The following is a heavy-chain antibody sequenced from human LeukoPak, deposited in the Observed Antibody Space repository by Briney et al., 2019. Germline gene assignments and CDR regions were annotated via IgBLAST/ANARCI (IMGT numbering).Heavy chain of an antibody. CDR3: ARQYYYDSSGSTFDP. CDR2: IYNSGST. CDR1: GDSISSSTYY. J-gene: IGHJ5*02. D-gene: IGHD3-22*01. Sequence: SETLSLTCTVSGDSISSSTYYWGWIRQPPGKGLEWIGIIYNSGSTYYNPSLKSRVTISVDKSKNQFSLKLSSVTAADTAVYYCARQYYYDSSGSTFDPWGQGTLVTVSS. V-gene: IGHV4-39*01.